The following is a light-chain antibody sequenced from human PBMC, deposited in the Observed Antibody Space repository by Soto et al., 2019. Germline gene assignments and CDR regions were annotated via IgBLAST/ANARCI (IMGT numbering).Light chain of an antibody. V-gene: IGLV2-23*02. Sequence: QSALTQPASVSGSPGQSITISCTGTSSDVGSYNLVSWYQQHPGKAPKLMFYEVSKRPSGVSNRFAGSKSGNTASLTISGLQAEDEADYYCCSYAGSRGVVFGGGTKVTVL. CDR3: CSYAGSRGVV. CDR1: SSDVGSYNL. CDR2: EVS. J-gene: IGLJ2*01.